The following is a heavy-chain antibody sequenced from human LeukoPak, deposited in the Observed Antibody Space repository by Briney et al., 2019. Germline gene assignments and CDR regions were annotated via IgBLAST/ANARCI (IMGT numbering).Heavy chain of an antibody. D-gene: IGHD3-10*01. CDR1: GFTFSSYA. CDR3: ARVRGSGSYIYYFDY. CDR2: ISYDGSNK. V-gene: IGHV3-30*04. Sequence: PGRSLRLSCAASGFTFSSYAMHWVRQAPGKGLEWVAVISYDGSNKYYADSVKGRFTISRDNAKKSLYLQMNSLRAEDTAVYYCARVRGSGSYIYYFDYWGQGTLVTVSS. J-gene: IGHJ4*02.